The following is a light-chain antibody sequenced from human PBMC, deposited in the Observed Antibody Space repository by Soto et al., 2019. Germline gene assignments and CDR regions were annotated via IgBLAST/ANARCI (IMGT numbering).Light chain of an antibody. CDR2: AAS. V-gene: IGKV3-15*01. CDR1: QSVTTS. Sequence: EIVMTQSPATGSVFPGERATLSWRASQSVTTSVAWYQQKPGQAPKLLIYAASTRAKGISDRFSGSGSGTEFTLAISGLQSEDFAVYYCQQRSSWPITFGQGTRLEIK. CDR3: QQRSSWPIT. J-gene: IGKJ5*01.